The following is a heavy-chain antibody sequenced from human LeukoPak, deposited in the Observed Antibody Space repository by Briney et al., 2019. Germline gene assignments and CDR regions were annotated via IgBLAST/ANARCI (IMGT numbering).Heavy chain of an antibody. J-gene: IGHJ4*02. CDR2: IKKDGSEK. CDR3: ARVRPGYYFDY. D-gene: IGHD3-10*01. V-gene: IGHV3-7*05. CDR1: GFTFSSYS. Sequence: PGGSLRLPCVASGFTFSSYSMSWVRQAPGKGLEWVAKIKKDGSEKKYVDSVKGRFTISRDNAKNSLYLQMNSLRAEDTAVYYCARVRPGYYFDYWGQGTLVTVSS.